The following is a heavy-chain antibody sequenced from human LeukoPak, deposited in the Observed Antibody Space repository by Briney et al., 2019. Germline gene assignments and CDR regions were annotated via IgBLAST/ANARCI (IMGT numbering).Heavy chain of an antibody. V-gene: IGHV1-24*01. CDR2: FDPEDGET. D-gene: IGHD2-2*02. CDR3: AREHTDSAFDI. Sequence: GASVKVSCKVSGYTPTELSMHWVRQAPGKGLEWMGGFDPEDGETIYAQKFQGRVTITRDTSASTAYMELSSLRSEDTAVYYCAREHTDSAFDIWGQGTMVTVSS. CDR1: GYTPTELS. J-gene: IGHJ3*02.